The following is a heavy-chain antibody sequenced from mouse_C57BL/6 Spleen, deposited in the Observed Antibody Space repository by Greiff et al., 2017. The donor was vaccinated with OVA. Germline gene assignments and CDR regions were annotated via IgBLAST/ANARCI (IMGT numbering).Heavy chain of an antibody. CDR1: GFTFSSYA. D-gene: IGHD1-1*01. V-gene: IGHV5-4*01. Sequence: EVKLVESGGGLVKPGGSLKLSCAASGFTFSSYAMSWVRQTPEKRLEWVATISDGGSYTYYPDNVKGRFTISRDNAKNNLYLQMSHLKSEDTAMYYCAREDYGSSYGDYWGQGTTLTVSS. J-gene: IGHJ2*01. CDR2: ISDGGSYT. CDR3: AREDYGSSYGDY.